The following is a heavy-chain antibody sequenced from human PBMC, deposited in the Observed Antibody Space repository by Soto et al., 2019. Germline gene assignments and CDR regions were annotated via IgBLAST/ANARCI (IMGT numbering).Heavy chain of an antibody. V-gene: IGHV3-21*01. CDR3: ARGRLGYPYYFDY. D-gene: IGHD5-18*01. J-gene: IGHJ4*02. Sequence: GGSLRLSCAASGVTFSSYSMNWVRQAPGKGLEWVSSISSSSSYIYYADSVKGRFTISRDNAKNSLYLQMNSLRAEDTAVYYCARGRLGYPYYFDYWGQGTLVTVSS. CDR1: GVTFSSYS. CDR2: ISSSSSYI.